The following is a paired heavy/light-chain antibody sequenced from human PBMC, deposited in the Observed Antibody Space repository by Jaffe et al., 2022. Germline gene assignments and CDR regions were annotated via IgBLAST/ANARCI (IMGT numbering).Heavy chain of an antibody. Sequence: QVQLVESGGGVVQPGGSLRLSCAASGFTFSSYGMNWVRQAPGKGLEWVAFIRYDETNTYYADSVKGRFTISRDNSKNTLYLQMNSLRAEDTAVYYCAKDGPLGSSSWYPYFFDYWGQGTLVTVSS. D-gene: IGHD6-13*01. CDR1: GFTFSSYG. CDR3: AKDGPLGSSSWYPYFFDY. J-gene: IGHJ4*02. V-gene: IGHV3-30*02. CDR2: IRYDETNT.
Light chain of an antibody. V-gene: IGLV1-51*01. J-gene: IGLJ3*02. CDR3: GTWDSSLSAWV. CDR1: SSNIGNNY. Sequence: QSVLTQPPSVSAAPGQRVTISCSGSSSNIGNNYVSWYQQLPGTAPKLLIYDNNKRPSGIPDRFSGSKSGTSATLGITGLQTGDEADYYCGTWDSSLSAWVFGGGTKLTVL. CDR2: DNN.